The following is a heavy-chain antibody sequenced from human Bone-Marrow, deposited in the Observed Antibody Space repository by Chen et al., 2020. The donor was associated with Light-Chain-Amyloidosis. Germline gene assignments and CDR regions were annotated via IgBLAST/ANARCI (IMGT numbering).Heavy chain of an antibody. V-gene: IGHV5-51*01. CDR1: GYTFPNYW. Sequence: EVQLEQSGPDAKKPGESLKISCKGPGYTFPNYWIGWVRQMPGKGLEWMGVIYPDDSDARYSPSFEGQVTISADKSITTADLQWRSLKASDTAMYYCARRRDGYNFDYWGQGTLVTVSS. J-gene: IGHJ4*02. CDR3: ARRRDGYNFDY. CDR2: IYPDDSDA. D-gene: IGHD5-12*01.